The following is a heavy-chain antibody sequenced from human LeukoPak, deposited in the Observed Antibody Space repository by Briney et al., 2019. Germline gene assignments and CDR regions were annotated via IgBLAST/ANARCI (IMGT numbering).Heavy chain of an antibody. CDR3: ARIYSSGWYTFGWWDY. CDR2: ISSSSSTI. D-gene: IGHD6-19*01. J-gene: IGHJ4*02. CDR1: GFTFSSYS. Sequence: PGGSLRLSCAASGFTFSSYSMNWVRQAPGKGLEWVSYISSSSSTIYYADSVKGRFTISRDNAKNSLYLQMNNLRAEDTALYYCARIYSSGWYTFGWWDYWGQGTLVTVSS. V-gene: IGHV3-48*01.